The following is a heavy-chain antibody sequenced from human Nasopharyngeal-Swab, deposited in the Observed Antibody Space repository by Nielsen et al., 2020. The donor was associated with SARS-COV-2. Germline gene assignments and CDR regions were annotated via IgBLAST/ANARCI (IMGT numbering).Heavy chain of an antibody. CDR3: AMRYYDILTGYRRGYYYGMDV. V-gene: IGHV3-23*01. Sequence: GESLKISCAASGFTFSSYAMSWVRQAPGKGLEWVSAISGSGGSTYYADSVKGRFTISRDNAKNSLYLQMNSLRAEDTAVYYCAMRYYDILTGYRRGYYYGMDVWGQGTTVAVSS. D-gene: IGHD3-9*01. J-gene: IGHJ6*02. CDR1: GFTFSSYA. CDR2: ISGSGGST.